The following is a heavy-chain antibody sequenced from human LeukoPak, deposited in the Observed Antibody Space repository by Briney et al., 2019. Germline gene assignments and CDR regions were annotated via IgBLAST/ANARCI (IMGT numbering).Heavy chain of an antibody. V-gene: IGHV1-8*01. J-gene: IGHJ4*02. CDR2: VNPNSGNT. Sequence: AASVKVSCKASGYTFTSYDINWVRQATGQGLEWMGWVNPNSGNTGYAQKFQGRVTMTRNTSISTAYMELSSLRSEDTAVYYCARGHILTGSVPNSWGQGTLVTVSS. D-gene: IGHD3-9*01. CDR3: ARGHILTGSVPNS. CDR1: GYTFTSYD.